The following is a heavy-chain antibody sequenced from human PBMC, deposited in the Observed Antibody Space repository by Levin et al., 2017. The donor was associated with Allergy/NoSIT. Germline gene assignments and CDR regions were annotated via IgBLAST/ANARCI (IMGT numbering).Heavy chain of an antibody. CDR3: AKQYCDTFHCYPADH. V-gene: IGHV3-23*01. Sequence: GGSLRLSCEASGFTFKNYAMTWIRQAPGKGLEGVAGVSDSGDGTYYADSVKGRFTVSRDNSRKRLYLQMDSLTVEDTATYYCAKQYCDTFHCYPADHWGQGTQVIVSS. D-gene: IGHD2/OR15-2a*01. CDR2: VSDSGDGT. J-gene: IGHJ4*02. CDR1: GFTFKNYA.